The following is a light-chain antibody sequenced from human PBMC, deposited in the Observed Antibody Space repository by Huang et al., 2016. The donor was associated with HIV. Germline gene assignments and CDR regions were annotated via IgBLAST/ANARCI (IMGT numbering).Light chain of an antibody. CDR1: QSVYASSTSKDY. Sequence: DIIMSQSPESLTVSLGERATLNCRSSQSVYASSTSKDYMAWFQQKPGQPPKLLLFGASSREAGVPDRFSGSGSGTHFTLTIANLQPEDAAIYYCQQYYSLPQTFGQGTRV. J-gene: IGKJ1*01. CDR3: QQYYSLPQT. CDR2: GAS. V-gene: IGKV4-1*01.